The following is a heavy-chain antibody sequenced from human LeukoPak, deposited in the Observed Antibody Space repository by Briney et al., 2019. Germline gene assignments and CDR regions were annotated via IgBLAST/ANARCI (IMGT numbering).Heavy chain of an antibody. CDR2: IYYSGST. Sequence: NPSETLSLTCTVSGGSISSYYWSWIRQPPGKGLEWIGYIYYSGSTNYNPSLKSRVTISVDTSKNQFSPKLSSVTAADTAVYYCARRLLWFGGAFGFDPWGQGTLVTVSS. D-gene: IGHD3-10*01. V-gene: IGHV4-59*01. CDR1: GGSISSYY. J-gene: IGHJ5*02. CDR3: ARRLLWFGGAFGFDP.